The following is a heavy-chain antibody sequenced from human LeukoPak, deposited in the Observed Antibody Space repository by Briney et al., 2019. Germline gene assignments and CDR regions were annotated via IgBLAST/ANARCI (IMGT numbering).Heavy chain of an antibody. Sequence: ASVKVSCKASGYIFTGYYMHWVRQAPGQGLEWMGWINPNSGGTNYAQKFQGRVTMTRDTSISTAYMELSRLRSDDTAVYYCARVLVAMVRGVITYNWFDPWGQGTLVTVSS. V-gene: IGHV1-2*02. CDR3: ARVLVAMVRGVITYNWFDP. CDR2: INPNSGGT. J-gene: IGHJ5*02. D-gene: IGHD3-10*01. CDR1: GYIFTGYY.